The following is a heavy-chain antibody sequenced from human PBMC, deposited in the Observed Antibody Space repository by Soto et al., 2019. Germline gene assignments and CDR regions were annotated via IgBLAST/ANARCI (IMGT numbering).Heavy chain of an antibody. CDR2: ISSSSSTI. J-gene: IGHJ6*03. D-gene: IGHD3-3*01. CDR1: GFTFSTYS. Sequence: PGGSLRLSCAASGFTFSTYSMNWVRQAPGKGLEWVSYISSSSSTIYYADSVKGRFTVSRDNAKNSLYLQLNSLRAEDTAEYYCAREFWSGYYKDYYYLDVWGKGTTVTVSS. V-gene: IGHV3-48*01. CDR3: AREFWSGYYKDYYYLDV.